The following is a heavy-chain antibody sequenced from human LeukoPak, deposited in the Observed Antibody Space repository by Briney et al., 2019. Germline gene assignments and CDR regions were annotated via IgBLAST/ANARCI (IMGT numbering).Heavy chain of an antibody. V-gene: IGHV4-59*11. CDR1: GASISSHY. CDR3: ARRPRVAAAGGYYDHLYFDY. Sequence: SETLSLTCIVSGASISSHYWSWIRQPPGKGLEWIGAIFPSGKTNYSPSLKSRVSTSFDTSKGRLSLTFNCAAGADTARYFCARRPRVAAAGGYYDHLYFDYWG. CDR2: IFPSGKT. J-gene: IGHJ4*01. D-gene: IGHD3-22*01.